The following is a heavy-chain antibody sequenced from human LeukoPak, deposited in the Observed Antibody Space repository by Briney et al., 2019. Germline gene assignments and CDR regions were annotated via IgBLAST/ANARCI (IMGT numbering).Heavy chain of an antibody. Sequence: SETLSLTCIVSGGSISSYYWSWIRQPPGKGLEWIGYIYTSGTTNYNPSLKSRVTISVDTSQNQFSLKLSSVTAADTAMYYCARTYSSSSWFDYWGQGTLVTVSS. CDR1: GGSISSYY. CDR3: ARTYSSSSWFDY. D-gene: IGHD6-6*01. V-gene: IGHV4-4*09. CDR2: IYTSGTT. J-gene: IGHJ4*02.